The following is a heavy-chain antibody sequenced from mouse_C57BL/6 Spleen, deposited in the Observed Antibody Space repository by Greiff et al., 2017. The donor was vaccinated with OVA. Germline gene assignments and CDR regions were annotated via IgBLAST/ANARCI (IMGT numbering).Heavy chain of an antibody. CDR2: IDPSDSET. CDR1: GYTFTSYW. V-gene: IGHV1-52*01. Sequence: VQLQQPGAELVRPGSSVKPSCKASGYTFTSYWMHWVKQRPIQGLEWIGNIDPSDSETHYNQKFKDKATLTVDKSSSTAYMQLSSLTSEDSAVYYCARTPSYYGSSYDWYFDVWGTGTTVTVSS. D-gene: IGHD1-1*01. J-gene: IGHJ1*03. CDR3: ARTPSYYGSSYDWYFDV.